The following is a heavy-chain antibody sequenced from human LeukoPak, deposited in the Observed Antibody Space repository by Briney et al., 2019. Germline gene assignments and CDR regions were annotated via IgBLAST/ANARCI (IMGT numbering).Heavy chain of an antibody. CDR3: ARVEEGYGSGRRENYYYYYMDV. Sequence: SETLSLTCAVYGGSISSYYGSWIRQPPGKGLEWIGYIYYSGSTNYNPSLKSRVTISVDTSKNQFSLKLSSVTAADTAVYYCARVEEGYGSGRRENYYYYYMDVWGKGTTVTISS. CDR1: GGSISSYY. CDR2: IYYSGST. V-gene: IGHV4-59*01. J-gene: IGHJ6*03. D-gene: IGHD3-10*01.